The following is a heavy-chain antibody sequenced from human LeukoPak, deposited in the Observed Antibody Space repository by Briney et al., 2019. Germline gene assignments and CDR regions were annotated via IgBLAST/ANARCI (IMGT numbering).Heavy chain of an antibody. CDR2: IIPIFGTA. J-gene: IGHJ6*02. V-gene: IGHV1-69*13. D-gene: IGHD3-22*01. Sequence: ASVKVSCKASGGTFSSYAISWVRQAPGQGLEWMGGIIPIFGTANYAQKFQGRVTISSDEATSTAYIELSSLRSEDTAVYYCARAPVAYYYDSSGYGALNQNYYYYYGMDVWGQRTTVTVS. CDR1: GGTFSSYA. CDR3: ARAPVAYYYDSSGYGALNQNYYYYYGMDV.